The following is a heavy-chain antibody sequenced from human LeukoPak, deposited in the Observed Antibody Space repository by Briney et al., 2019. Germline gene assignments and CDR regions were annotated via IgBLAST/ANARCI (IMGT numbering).Heavy chain of an antibody. V-gene: IGHV3-73*01. CDR2: IRSKGNNYAT. D-gene: IGHD4-23*01. CDR1: GFTFSSYW. J-gene: IGHJ5*02. CDR3: TRRFGVNSWWFDP. Sequence: PGGSLRLSCAASGFTFSSYWMSWVRQAPGKGLEWVGRIRSKGNNYATAYAASVKGRFTISRDDSKNTAYLQMNSLKTEDTAVYYCTRRFGVNSWWFDPWGQGTLVTVSS.